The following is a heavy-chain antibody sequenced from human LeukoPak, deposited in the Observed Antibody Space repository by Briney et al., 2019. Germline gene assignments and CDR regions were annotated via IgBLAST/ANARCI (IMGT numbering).Heavy chain of an antibody. CDR2: ISSTSIYI. CDR1: GFTFSSYN. J-gene: IGHJ4*02. Sequence: PGGSLRLSCAASGFTFSSYNMNWVRQAPGKGLEWVSSISSTSIYIYYADSVKSRFTISRDNAKNSLYLQMNSLRAEDTAVYYCAREEDFDYWGQGTLVTVSS. CDR3: AREEDFDY. V-gene: IGHV3-21*06.